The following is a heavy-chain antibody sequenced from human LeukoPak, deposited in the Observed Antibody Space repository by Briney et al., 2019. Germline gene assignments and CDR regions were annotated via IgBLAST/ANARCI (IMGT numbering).Heavy chain of an antibody. V-gene: IGHV3-9*01. Sequence: PGRSLRLSCAASGFTFDDYAMHWVRQAPGKGLEWVSGISWNSGSIGYADSVKGRFTISRDNAKNSLYLQMNSLRAEDTALYYCAKVLKGDFDYWGQGTLVTVSS. CDR2: ISWNSGSI. CDR1: GFTFDDYA. D-gene: IGHD3-10*01. CDR3: AKVLKGDFDY. J-gene: IGHJ4*02.